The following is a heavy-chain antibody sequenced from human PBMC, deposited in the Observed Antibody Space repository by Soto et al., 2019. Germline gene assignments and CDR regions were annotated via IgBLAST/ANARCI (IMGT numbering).Heavy chain of an antibody. CDR3: AREWGTPGRGSARGYYYLYGMDV. D-gene: IGHD3-22*01. CDR2: KKEAGSET. CDR1: EFTCNTHW. V-gene: IGHV3-7*05. J-gene: IGHJ6*02. Sequence: EVQLVASGGGLVQPGGSLRLSCLASEFTCNTHWMNWLRQAPGRGLDWVANKKEAGSETNYVADVKGRFTISRDNAKNSLYLQVNSLRGEATAVYFCAREWGTPGRGSARGYYYLYGMDVWGQGTTVTVSS.